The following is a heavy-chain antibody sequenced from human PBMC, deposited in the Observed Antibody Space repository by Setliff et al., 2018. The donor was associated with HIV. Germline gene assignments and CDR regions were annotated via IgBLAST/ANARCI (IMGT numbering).Heavy chain of an antibody. J-gene: IGHJ6*03. CDR1: GGSISSSSYY. Sequence: PSETLSLTCTVSGGSISSSSYYWGCIRQPPGKGLEWIGSIYYTGSANYNPSLKSRVTMSVDTSKNQFSLKLGSVTAADTAVYYCARDCRIAAAGHYYYYMDVWGKGTTVTVSS. V-gene: IGHV4-39*02. CDR2: IYYTGSA. D-gene: IGHD6-13*01. CDR3: ARDCRIAAAGHYYYYMDV.